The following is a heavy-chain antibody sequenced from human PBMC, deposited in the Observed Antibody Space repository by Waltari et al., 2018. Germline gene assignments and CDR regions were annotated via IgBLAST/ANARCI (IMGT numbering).Heavy chain of an antibody. V-gene: IGHV4-34*01. D-gene: IGHD3-22*01. J-gene: IGHJ3*02. CDR3: ARVDDYYDSSGYYLSGAFDI. Sequence: QVQLQQWGAGLLKPSETLSLTCAVYGGSFSGYYWSWIRQPPGKGLEWIGEINHSGSTNCNPSLKSRVTISVDTSKNQFSLKLSSVTAADTAVYYCARVDDYYDSSGYYLSGAFDIWGQGTMVTVSS. CDR1: GGSFSGYY. CDR2: INHSGST.